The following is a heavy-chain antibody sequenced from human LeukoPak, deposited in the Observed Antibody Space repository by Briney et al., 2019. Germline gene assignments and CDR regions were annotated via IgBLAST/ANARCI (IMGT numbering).Heavy chain of an antibody. CDR2: INPNSGGT. CDR3: ARAVLSRWSLLKWFDT. J-gene: IGHJ5*02. D-gene: IGHD3-10*01. CDR1: GYTFTGYY. Sequence: GASVKVSCKASGYTFTGYYMHWVRQAPGQGLEWMGWINPNSGGTNYAQKFQGRVTMTTDTSTSTAYMEVRSLRSDDTAVYYCARAVLSRWSLLKWFDTWGQGTLVTVSS. V-gene: IGHV1-2*02.